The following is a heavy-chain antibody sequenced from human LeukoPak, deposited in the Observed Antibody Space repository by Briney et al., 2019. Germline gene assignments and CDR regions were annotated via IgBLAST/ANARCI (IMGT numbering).Heavy chain of an antibody. CDR2: ISYDGSNK. J-gene: IGHJ4*02. D-gene: IGHD3-9*01. CDR3: AKDDDILTGYLVY. CDR1: GFTFSSYG. Sequence: GRSLRLSCAASGFTFSSYGMHWVRQAPGKGLEWVAVISYDGSNKYYADSVKGRSTISRDNSKNTLYLQMNSLRAEDTAVYYCAKDDDILTGYLVYWGQGTLVTVSS. V-gene: IGHV3-30*18.